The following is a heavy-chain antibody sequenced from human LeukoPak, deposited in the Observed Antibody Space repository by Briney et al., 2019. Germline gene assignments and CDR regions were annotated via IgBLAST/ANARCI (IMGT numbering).Heavy chain of an antibody. CDR3: ARVLIGWRANPYYFDY. D-gene: IGHD3-22*01. CDR1: GFTFSSYS. Sequence: HPGGSLRLSCAASGFTFSSYSMNWVRQAPGKGLEWVSYISSSSSTIYYADSVKGRFTISRDNAKNSLYLQMNSLRDADTAVYYCARVLIGWRANPYYFDYWGQGTLVTVSS. V-gene: IGHV3-48*02. J-gene: IGHJ4*02. CDR2: ISSSSSTI.